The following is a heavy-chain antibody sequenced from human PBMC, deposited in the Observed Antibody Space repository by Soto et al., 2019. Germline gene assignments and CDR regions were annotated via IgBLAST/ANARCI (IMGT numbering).Heavy chain of an antibody. V-gene: IGHV5-10-1*01. J-gene: IGHJ5*02. Sequence: GESLKISCKGSGYSFTSYWISWVRQMPGKGLEWMGRIDPSDSYTNYSPSFQGHVTISADKSISTAYLQWSSLKASDTAMYYCARETRGYSGYTNWFDPWGQGTLVTVS. CDR1: GYSFTSYW. D-gene: IGHD5-12*01. CDR3: ARETRGYSGYTNWFDP. CDR2: IDPSDSYT.